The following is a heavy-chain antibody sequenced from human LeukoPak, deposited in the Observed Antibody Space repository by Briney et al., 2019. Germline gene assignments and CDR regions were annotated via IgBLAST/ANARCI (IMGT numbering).Heavy chain of an antibody. CDR2: ISAYNGNT. CDR3: ARDVTGTPLAFDI. Sequence: GASVKVSCKASGYTFTSYGISWVRQAPGQGLEWMGWISAYNGNTNYPQKFQGRVTMTTDTSTTTAYMELSSLRSDDTAIYYCARDVTGTPLAFDIWGQGTMLTVSS. J-gene: IGHJ3*02. D-gene: IGHD2-21*02. V-gene: IGHV1-18*01. CDR1: GYTFTSYG.